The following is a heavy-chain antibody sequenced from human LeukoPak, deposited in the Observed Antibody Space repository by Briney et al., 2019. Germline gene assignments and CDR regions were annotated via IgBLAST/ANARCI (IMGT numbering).Heavy chain of an antibody. Sequence: PGGSLRLSCAASGFTFSSYWMSWVRQAPGKGLEWVANIKRDGSEKYYVDSVKGRFTISRDNAKNSLYLQMNSLRAEDTAVYYCARYGPFLEWLFYYYYYYMDGWGKGTTVTVSS. D-gene: IGHD3-3*02. CDR3: ARYGPFLEWLFYYYYYYMDG. V-gene: IGHV3-7*01. CDR1: GFTFSSYW. CDR2: IKRDGSEK. J-gene: IGHJ6*03.